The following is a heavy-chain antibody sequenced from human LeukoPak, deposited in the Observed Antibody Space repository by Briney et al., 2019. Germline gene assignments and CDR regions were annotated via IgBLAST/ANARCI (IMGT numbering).Heavy chain of an antibody. Sequence: GASVKVSCKASGYTFTGYYMHWVRQAPGQGLEWMGWISPKSRNTNYAQKIRGRVTMTTDTSTSTAYMELRSLRSDDTAVYYCARDGRDGIDHWGQGTLVTVSS. CDR1: GYTFTGYY. CDR2: ISPKSRNT. V-gene: IGHV1-18*04. J-gene: IGHJ4*02. CDR3: ARDGRDGIDH. D-gene: IGHD5-24*01.